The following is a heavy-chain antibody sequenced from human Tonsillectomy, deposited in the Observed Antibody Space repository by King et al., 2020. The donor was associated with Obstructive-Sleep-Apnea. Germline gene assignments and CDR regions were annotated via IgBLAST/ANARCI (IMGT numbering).Heavy chain of an antibody. CDR1: GYSFTSYW. CDR2: IDPSDSYT. V-gene: IGHV5-10-1*01. Sequence: VQLVESGAEVKQPGESLRISCKGSGYSFTSYWISWVRQMPGKGLEWMGRIDPSDSYTNYSPSFQGHVTISADKYISTAYLPWSSLKASDTAMYYCAWVRGDYGMDVWGQGTTVTVSS. J-gene: IGHJ6*02. CDR3: AWVRGDYGMDV. D-gene: IGHD3-10*01.